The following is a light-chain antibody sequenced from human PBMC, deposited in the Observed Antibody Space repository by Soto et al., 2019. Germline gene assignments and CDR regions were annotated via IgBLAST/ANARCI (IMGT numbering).Light chain of an antibody. Sequence: QAVVTQEPSLTVSPGGSVTLTCGSSSRAVTSYHYPHWFQQSPGQAPRTMIYDATEKPSWTPGRFSGTLLGDKAALTLSRAHPEDEAEYYCLLLVSGAPVFGLGTKLTVL. CDR3: LLLVSGAPV. V-gene: IGLV7-46*01. CDR1: SRAVTSYHY. CDR2: DAT. J-gene: IGLJ3*02.